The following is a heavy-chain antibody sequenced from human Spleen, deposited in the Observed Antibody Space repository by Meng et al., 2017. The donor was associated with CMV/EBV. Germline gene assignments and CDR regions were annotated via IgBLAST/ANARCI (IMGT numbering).Heavy chain of an antibody. CDR2: MSYDGTNE. D-gene: IGHD3-10*01. J-gene: IGHJ4*02. V-gene: IGHV3-30*04. CDR3: ARWRDYFGSGSLVFDL. Sequence: GGSLRRSCMASGFIFNTFALHWVRQAPGKGLEWVAVMSYDGTNEHYADSVQGRFTISRDESKKIVFLQMNRLRREDTAVYYCARWRDYFGSGSLVFDLWGQGTVVTVSS. CDR1: GFIFNTFA.